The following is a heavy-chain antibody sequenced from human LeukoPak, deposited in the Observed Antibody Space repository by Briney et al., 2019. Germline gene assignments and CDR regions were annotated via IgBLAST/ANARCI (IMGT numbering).Heavy chain of an antibody. V-gene: IGHV3-53*01. J-gene: IGHJ4*02. CDR1: GFTVSTKY. CDR2: IYSSGTT. CDR3: ARVGGVPAAHFDY. D-gene: IGHD2-2*01. Sequence: GGSLRLSCAASGFTVSTKYMSWGRQAPGKGLEWVSLIYSSGTTYYADSVKGRFTISRDNSKNSLYLQMNSLRAEDTAVYYCARVGGVPAAHFDYWGQGTLVTVSS.